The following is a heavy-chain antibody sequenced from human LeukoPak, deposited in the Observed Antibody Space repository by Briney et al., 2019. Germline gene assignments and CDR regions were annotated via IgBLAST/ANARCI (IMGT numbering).Heavy chain of an antibody. CDR1: GFTFSNYW. CDR2: IRQDGNEK. CDR3: AKGDYYDSSGPPDY. D-gene: IGHD3-22*01. V-gene: IGHV3-7*03. Sequence: GGSLRLSCAASGFTFSNYWMSWVRQAPGKGLEWVANIRQDGNEKHYVDSVEGRFTISRDNAKNSLYLQMNSLRAEDTALYYCAKGDYYDSSGPPDYWGQGTLVTVSS. J-gene: IGHJ4*02.